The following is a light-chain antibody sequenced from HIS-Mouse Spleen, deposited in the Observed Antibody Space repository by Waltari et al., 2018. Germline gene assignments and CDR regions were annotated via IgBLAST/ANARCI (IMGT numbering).Light chain of an antibody. CDR1: AFPKQH. CDR3: QSADSSGTYV. Sequence: SYELTQPPSVSVSPGQTARITCPRDAFPKQHAYCYQHKPGQAPVLVIYKDSERPSGIPERFSGSSSGTTVTLTISGVQAEDEADYYCQSADSSGTYVFGTGTKVTVL. J-gene: IGLJ1*01. V-gene: IGLV3-25*03. CDR2: KDS.